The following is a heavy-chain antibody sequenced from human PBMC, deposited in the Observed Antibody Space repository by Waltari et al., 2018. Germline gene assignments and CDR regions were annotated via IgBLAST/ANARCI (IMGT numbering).Heavy chain of an antibody. CDR2: INPNSGGT. V-gene: IGHV1-2*02. D-gene: IGHD7-27*01. Sequence: QVQLVQSGAEVKKPGASVKVSCKASGYTFTDSNMHWVRQAPGQGLEWMGWINPNSGGTNYAQKFQGRVTMTRDTSISTAYMELSRLRSDDTAVFYCARERELGANSGVADYWGQGTLVTVSS. CDR3: ARERELGANSGVADY. J-gene: IGHJ4*02. CDR1: GYTFTDSN.